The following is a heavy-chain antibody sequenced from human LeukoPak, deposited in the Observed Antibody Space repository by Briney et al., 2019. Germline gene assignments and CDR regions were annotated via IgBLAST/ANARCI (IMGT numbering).Heavy chain of an antibody. V-gene: IGHV3-23*01. CDR2: ISGSGGST. D-gene: IGHD3-22*01. CDR3: TKGSGYPHYFDY. Sequence: GGSLRLSCAASGFTFSRYAMSWVRQAPGKGLGWVSAISGSGGSTYYADSVKGRFTISRDNSKNTLYLQMNSLRAEDTAVYYCTKGSGYPHYFDYWGQGTLVTVSS. J-gene: IGHJ4*02. CDR1: GFTFSRYA.